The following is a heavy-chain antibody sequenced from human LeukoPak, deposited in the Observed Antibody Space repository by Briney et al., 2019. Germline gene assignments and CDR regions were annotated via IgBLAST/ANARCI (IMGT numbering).Heavy chain of an antibody. D-gene: IGHD3-22*01. V-gene: IGHV3-7*03. CDR1: GFTFSSYW. Sequence: GGSLRLSCAASGFTFSSYWMSWVRQAPGKGLEWVANIKQDGSEKYYVDSVKGRFTISRDNSKNTLYLQMNSLRAEDTAVYYCANRASSGYYPDYWGQGTLVTVSS. CDR3: ANRASSGYYPDY. CDR2: IKQDGSEK. J-gene: IGHJ4*02.